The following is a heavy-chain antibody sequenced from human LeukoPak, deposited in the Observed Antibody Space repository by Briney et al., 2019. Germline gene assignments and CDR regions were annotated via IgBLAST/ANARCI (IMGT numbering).Heavy chain of an antibody. V-gene: IGHV3-7*01. CDR1: RFTLSNYW. J-gene: IGHJ4*02. CDR2: IKQDGSET. CDR3: ARQRGSGCLDY. D-gene: IGHD6-19*01. Sequence: GGSLRLSCAASRFTLSNYWMSWVRQAPGKGLEGVANIKQDGSETYYADSVKGRFTISRDNAKNSLSLQMNSLRAEDTAVYYCARQRGSGCLDYWGQGTLVTVSS.